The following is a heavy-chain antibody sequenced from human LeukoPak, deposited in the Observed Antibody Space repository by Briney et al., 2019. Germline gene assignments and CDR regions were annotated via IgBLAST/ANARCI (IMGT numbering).Heavy chain of an antibody. V-gene: IGHV4-34*01. J-gene: IGHJ4*02. CDR2: INHSGST. CDR1: GGSFSGYY. D-gene: IGHD3-10*01. CDR3: ARGGSGSYYYRRCYFDY. Sequence: PSETLSLTCAVYGGSFSGYYWSWIRQPPGKGLEWIGEINHSGSTNYNPSLKSRVTISVDTSKNQFSLKLSSVTAADTAVYYCARGGSGSYYYRRCYFDYWGQGTLVTVSS.